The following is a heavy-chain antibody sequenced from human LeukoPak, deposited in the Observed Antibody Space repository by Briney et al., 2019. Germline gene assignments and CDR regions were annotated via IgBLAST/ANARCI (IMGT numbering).Heavy chain of an antibody. D-gene: IGHD2-15*01. Sequence: ASVSVSCTASGYTFTIYGISWVRQDPGQGLEWMGGISAYNGNTNYAQKLQGRVTMTTDTSTSTAYMELRSLRSDDTAVYYCARYCSGGSCYHRVDYWGQGTLVAVSS. CDR3: ARYCSGGSCYHRVDY. CDR1: GYTFTIYG. CDR2: ISAYNGNT. J-gene: IGHJ4*02. V-gene: IGHV1-18*01.